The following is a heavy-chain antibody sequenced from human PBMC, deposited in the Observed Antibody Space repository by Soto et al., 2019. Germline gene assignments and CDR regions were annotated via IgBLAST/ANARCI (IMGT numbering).Heavy chain of an antibody. V-gene: IGHV3-9*01. CDR2: ITWNSDTT. CDR1: GFSFEDYA. Sequence: GGSLRLSCAASGFSFEDYAMHWVRQAPGKGLEWVSGITWNSDTTVYAGSVKGRFTISRNNAKRSLYLQMNSLRPEDTALYYCAKRDANHYYFDSCGQGTLVTVSS. D-gene: IGHD3-10*01. CDR3: AKRDANHYYFDS. J-gene: IGHJ4*02.